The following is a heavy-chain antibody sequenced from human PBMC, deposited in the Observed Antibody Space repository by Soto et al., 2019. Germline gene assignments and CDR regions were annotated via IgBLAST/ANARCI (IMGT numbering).Heavy chain of an antibody. Sequence: SETLSLTCTVSGGSISSSSYYWGWIRQPPGKGLEWIGSIYYSGSTYYNPSLKSRVTISVDTSKNQFSLKLSSVTAADTAVYYCARLSIAAAGGVWGQGTLVTVSS. CDR2: IYYSGST. V-gene: IGHV4-39*01. CDR3: ARLSIAAAGGV. J-gene: IGHJ4*02. CDR1: GGSISSSSYY. D-gene: IGHD6-13*01.